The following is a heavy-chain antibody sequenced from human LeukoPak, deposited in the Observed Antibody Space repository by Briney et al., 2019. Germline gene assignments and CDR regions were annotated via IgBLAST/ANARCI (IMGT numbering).Heavy chain of an antibody. CDR3: ARDYYDSSGYYDLEVVTLEYYFDY. CDR2: IWYDGSNK. V-gene: IGHV3-33*01. Sequence: GGSLRLSCAASGFTFSSYGMHWVRQAPGKGLEWVAVIWYDGSNKYYADSVKGRFTISRDNSKNTLYLQMNSLRAEDTAVYYCARDYYDSSGYYDLEVVTLEYYFDYWGQGTLVTVSS. D-gene: IGHD3-22*01. CDR1: GFTFSSYG. J-gene: IGHJ4*02.